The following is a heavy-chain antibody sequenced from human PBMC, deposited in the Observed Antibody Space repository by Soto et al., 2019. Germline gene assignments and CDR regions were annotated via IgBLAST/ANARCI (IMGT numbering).Heavy chain of an antibody. D-gene: IGHD3-10*01. CDR1: GSSISSGGYY. V-gene: IGHV4-31*03. CDR2: IYYSGST. Sequence: QVQLQESGPGLVKPSQTLSLTCTVSGSSISSGGYYWSWIRQHPGKGLEWIGYIYYSGSTYYNPSLKRRVTIPVDTSKNQFSLKLSSVTAADTAVYYCARASPPPRITMVRGAPNFDYWGQGTLVTVSS. CDR3: ARASPPPRITMVRGAPNFDY. J-gene: IGHJ4*02.